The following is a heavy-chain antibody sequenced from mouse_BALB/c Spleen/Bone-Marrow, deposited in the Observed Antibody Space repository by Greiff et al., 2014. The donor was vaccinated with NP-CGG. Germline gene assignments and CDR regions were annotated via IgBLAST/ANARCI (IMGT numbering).Heavy chain of an antibody. CDR1: GYTFSSYW. J-gene: IGHJ3*01. CDR2: ILPGSGTS. CDR3: ARVLYYGNYDSFAY. D-gene: IGHD2-1*01. Sequence: QVQLKQSGAELMKPGASVKISCKATGYTFSSYWIEWVKLRPGHGLELIGEILPGSGTSNYNMKFKGKATFTADTSSNTAYMQLSSLTSEDSAVYYCARVLYYGNYDSFAYWGQGTLVTVSA. V-gene: IGHV1-9*01.